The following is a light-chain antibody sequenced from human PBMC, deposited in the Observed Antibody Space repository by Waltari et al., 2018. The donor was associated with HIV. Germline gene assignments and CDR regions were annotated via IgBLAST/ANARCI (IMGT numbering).Light chain of an antibody. CDR1: SSDVGSYNL. Sequence: QSALTQPASVSGSPGQSITISCSGTSSDVGSYNLVSWYQHHPGKAPQLMIYEGSKRPSGVSNRFSGSKSGNTASLTISGLQAEDEADYYCCSYAGSSTSWVFGGGTKLTVL. CDR2: EGS. CDR3: CSYAGSSTSWV. J-gene: IGLJ3*02. V-gene: IGLV2-23*01.